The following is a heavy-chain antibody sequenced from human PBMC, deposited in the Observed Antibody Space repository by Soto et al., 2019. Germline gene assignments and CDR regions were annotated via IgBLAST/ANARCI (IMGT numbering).Heavy chain of an antibody. CDR2: IRPYNGNT. J-gene: IGHJ4*02. CDR1: GYTFTSYG. V-gene: IGHV1-18*01. Sequence: QVQLVQSGAEVKKPGASVKVAWKACGYTFTSYGISWVRLAPGQGLEWMGWIRPYNGNTNYAQKLQGRVTMTTDTSTSTAYMELRSLRSDDTAVYYCAIDLPPQDYWGQGTLVTVSS. CDR3: AIDLPPQDY.